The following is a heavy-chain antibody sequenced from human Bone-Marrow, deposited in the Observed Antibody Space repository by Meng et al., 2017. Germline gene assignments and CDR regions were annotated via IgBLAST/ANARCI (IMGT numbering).Heavy chain of an antibody. CDR2: IIPIFGTA. CDR1: GGTFSSYA. D-gene: IGHD3-10*01. Sequence: SVKVSCKASGGTFSSYAISWVRQAPGQGLEWMGGIIPIFGTANYAQKFQGRVTITADKSTSTAYMELSSLRSEDTAVYYCARAVVVTEEAYYYGSGSFGGVDYWGQGTLVTVSS. J-gene: IGHJ4*02. V-gene: IGHV1-69*06. CDR3: ARAVVVTEEAYYYGSGSFGGVDY.